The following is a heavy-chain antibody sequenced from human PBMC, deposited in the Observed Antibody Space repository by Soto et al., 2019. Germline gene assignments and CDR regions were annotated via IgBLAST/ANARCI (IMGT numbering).Heavy chain of an antibody. V-gene: IGHV3-74*01. Sequence: PGGSLRLSCAASGFTFSSYWVHWVRQAPGKGLVWVSRINSDGSSTSYADSVKGRFTISRDNAKNTLYLQMNSLRAEDTAVYYCARAGIAAAGFDYWGQGTLVTVSS. CDR2: INSDGSST. CDR3: ARAGIAAAGFDY. D-gene: IGHD6-13*01. J-gene: IGHJ4*02. CDR1: GFTFSSYW.